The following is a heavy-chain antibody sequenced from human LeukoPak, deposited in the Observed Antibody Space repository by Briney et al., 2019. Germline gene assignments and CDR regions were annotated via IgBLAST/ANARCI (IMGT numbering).Heavy chain of an antibody. CDR1: GGSISSSSYY. V-gene: IGHV4-39*01. D-gene: IGHD4-17*01. CDR3: ARGYGDYYYYYMDV. CDR2: IYYSRST. J-gene: IGHJ6*03. Sequence: SETLSLTCTVSGGSISSSSYYWGWIRQPPGKGLEWIGSIYYSRSTYYNPSLKSRVTISVDTSKNQFSLKLSSVTAADTAVYYCARGYGDYYYYYMDVWGKGTTVTVSS.